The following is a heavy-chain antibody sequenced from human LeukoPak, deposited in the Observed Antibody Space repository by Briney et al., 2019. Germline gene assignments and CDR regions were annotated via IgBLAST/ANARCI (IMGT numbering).Heavy chain of an antibody. CDR3: AELGITMIGGV. CDR2: ISSSGSTI. V-gene: IGHV3-48*03. Sequence: GGTLRLSCAPSGFTFSSYEMNWVRQAPGKGLEWVSYISSSGSTIYYADSVRGRFTISRDNAKNSLYLQINSLRAEETAVYYCAELGITMIGGVWGKGTTVTISS. D-gene: IGHD3-10*02. CDR1: GFTFSSYE. J-gene: IGHJ6*04.